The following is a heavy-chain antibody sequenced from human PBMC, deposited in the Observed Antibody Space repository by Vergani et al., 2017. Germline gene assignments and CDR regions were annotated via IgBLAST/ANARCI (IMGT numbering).Heavy chain of an antibody. J-gene: IGHJ3*02. V-gene: IGHV3-21*01. CDR3: ARDLALGYCSGGSCPEADAFDI. CDR1: GFTFSSYS. D-gene: IGHD2-15*01. CDR2: ISSSSSYI. Sequence: EVQLVESGGGLVKPGGSLRLSCAASGFTFSSYSMNWVRQAPGKGLEWVSSISSSSSYIYYADSGKGRFTISRYNAKNSLYLQMNSMRAEDTAVYYCARDLALGYCSGGSCPEADAFDIWGQGTMVTVSS.